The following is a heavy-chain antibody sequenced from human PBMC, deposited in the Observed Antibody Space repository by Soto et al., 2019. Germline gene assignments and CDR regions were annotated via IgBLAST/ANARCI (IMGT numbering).Heavy chain of an antibody. CDR3: ARHYARGLYYYDSSGYSAGPDY. V-gene: IGHV5-10-1*01. J-gene: IGHJ4*02. D-gene: IGHD3-22*01. CDR2: IDPSDSYT. Sequence: PGESLKISCKGSGYSFTSYWISWVRQMPGKGLEWRGRIDPSDSYTNYSPSFQGHVTISADKSISTAYLQWSSLKASDTAMYYCARHYARGLYYYDSSGYSAGPDYWGQGTLVTVSS. CDR1: GYSFTSYW.